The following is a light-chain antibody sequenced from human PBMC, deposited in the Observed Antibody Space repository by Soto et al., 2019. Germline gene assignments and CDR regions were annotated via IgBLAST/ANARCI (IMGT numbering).Light chain of an antibody. Sequence: DIPMTQSPSSLSASVGDRVTITCRASQSISSYLNWYQQKPGKAPKLLIYAASSLQSGVPSRFSGSGSGTDFTLTISRLQPEDFATYYCQQSYSTPLTSGPGTKVDI. CDR1: QSISSY. J-gene: IGKJ3*01. CDR3: QQSYSTPLT. CDR2: AAS. V-gene: IGKV1-39*01.